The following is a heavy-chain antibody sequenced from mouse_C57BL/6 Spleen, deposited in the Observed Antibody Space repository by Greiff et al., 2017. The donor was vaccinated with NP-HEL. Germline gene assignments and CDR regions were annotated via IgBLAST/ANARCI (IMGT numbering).Heavy chain of an antibody. V-gene: IGHV2-2*01. J-gene: IGHJ4*01. Sequence: VKLMESGPGLVQPSQSLSITCTVSGFSLTSYGVHWVRQSPGKGLEWLGVIWSGGSTDYNAAFISRLSISKDNSKSQVFFKMNSLQADDTAIYYCARMPHYYAMDYWGQGTSVTVSS. CDR1: GFSLTSYG. CDR2: IWSGGST. CDR3: ARMPHYYAMDY.